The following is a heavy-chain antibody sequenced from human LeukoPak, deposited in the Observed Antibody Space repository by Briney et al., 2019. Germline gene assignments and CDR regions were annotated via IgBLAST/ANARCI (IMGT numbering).Heavy chain of an antibody. CDR2: ISYDGSNK. J-gene: IGHJ5*02. Sequence: GGSLRLSCAASGFTFSSYGMHWVRQAPGKGLEWVAVISYDGSNKYYADSVKGRFTISRDNSKNTLYLQMNSLRAEDTAVYYCARDRWFGELSPWGQGTLVTVSS. CDR1: GFTFSSYG. CDR3: ARDRWFGELSP. V-gene: IGHV3-30*03. D-gene: IGHD3-10*01.